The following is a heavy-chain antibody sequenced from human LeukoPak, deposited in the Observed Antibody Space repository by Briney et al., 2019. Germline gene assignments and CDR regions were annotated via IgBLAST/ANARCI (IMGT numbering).Heavy chain of an antibody. J-gene: IGHJ3*02. D-gene: IGHD6-13*01. CDR1: GYTFTSYY. CDR3: AREAARGAFDI. CDR2: INPSGGST. Sequence: ASVKVSCKASGYTFTSYYMHWVRQAPGQGLEWMGIINPSGGSTSYAQKFQGRVTMTRDMSTSTVYMELSSLRSEDTAVYYCAREAARGAFDIWGQGTMVTVSS. V-gene: IGHV1-46*01.